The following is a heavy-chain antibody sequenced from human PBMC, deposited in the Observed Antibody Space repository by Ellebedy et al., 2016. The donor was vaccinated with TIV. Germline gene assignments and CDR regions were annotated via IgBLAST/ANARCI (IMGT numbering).Heavy chain of an antibody. CDR3: ARGPGDYIVATFYYFDY. J-gene: IGHJ4*02. V-gene: IGHV4-38-2*02. Sequence: SETLSLTXTVSGYSISSGYSWGWIRQPPGKGLEWIGSIYHSGSTYYNPSLKSRVTISVDTSKNQFSLKLSSVTAADTAVYYCARGPGDYIVATFYYFDYWGQGTLVTVPS. CDR2: IYHSGST. CDR1: GYSISSGYS. D-gene: IGHD5-12*01.